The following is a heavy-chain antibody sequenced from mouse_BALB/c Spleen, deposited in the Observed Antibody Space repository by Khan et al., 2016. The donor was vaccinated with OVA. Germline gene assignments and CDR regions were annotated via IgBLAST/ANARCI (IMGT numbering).Heavy chain of an antibody. V-gene: IGHV1-55*01. CDR2: IYPGSGST. CDR3: AGRGYYGTRNFDV. CDR1: GYNFTSYW. D-gene: IGHD1-1*01. Sequence: QVQLQQSGAELVKPGTSVKLSCKASGYNFTSYWINWVKLRPGQGLEWIGDIYPGSGSTNYNEKFKSKAALTVDTSSSTAYMQLSSLASEDSALYYCAGRGYYGTRNFDVWGPGTTVTVSS. J-gene: IGHJ1*01.